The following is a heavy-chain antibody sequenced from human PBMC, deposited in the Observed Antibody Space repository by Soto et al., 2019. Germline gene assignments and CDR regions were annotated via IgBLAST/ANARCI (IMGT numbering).Heavy chain of an antibody. J-gene: IGHJ6*02. CDR2: IIPIFGTT. Sequence: ASVKVSCKASGGTFSSYAISWVRQAPGQGLEWMGGIIPIFGTTNYARRFQGRVTITADKSTSTAYMELRSLRSEDTAVYYCARGTRSGSYYYYGLDVWGQGTTVTVSS. V-gene: IGHV1-69*06. CDR3: ARGTRSGSYYYYGLDV. CDR1: GGTFSSYA. D-gene: IGHD1-26*01.